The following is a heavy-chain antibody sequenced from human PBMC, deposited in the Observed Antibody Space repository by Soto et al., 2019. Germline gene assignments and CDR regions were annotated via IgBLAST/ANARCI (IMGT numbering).Heavy chain of an antibody. CDR3: ARDGDYDFWSGYQYYYYGMDV. CDR2: IYSGGST. D-gene: IGHD3-3*01. CDR1: GFTVSSNY. V-gene: IGHV3-53*01. Sequence: PGGSLRLSCAAPGFTVSSNYMSWVRQAPGKGLEWVSVIYSGGSTYYADSVKGRFTISRDNSKNTLYLQMNSLRAEDTAVYYCARDGDYDFWSGYQYYYYGMDVWGQGTTVTVSS. J-gene: IGHJ6*02.